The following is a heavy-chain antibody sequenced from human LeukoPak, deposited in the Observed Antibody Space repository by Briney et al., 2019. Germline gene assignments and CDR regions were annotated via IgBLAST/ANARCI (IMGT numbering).Heavy chain of an antibody. Sequence: QTGGSPRLSCAASGFTVSSNYMSWVRQAPGKGLEWVSVIYSCGSTYYADSVKGRFTISRDNSKNTLYLQMNSLRAEDTAVYYCARDSPYRYCTNGVCYFFDYWGQGTLVTVSS. V-gene: IGHV3-66*01. CDR2: IYSCGST. CDR3: ARDSPYRYCTNGVCYFFDY. CDR1: GFTVSSNY. D-gene: IGHD2-8*01. J-gene: IGHJ4*02.